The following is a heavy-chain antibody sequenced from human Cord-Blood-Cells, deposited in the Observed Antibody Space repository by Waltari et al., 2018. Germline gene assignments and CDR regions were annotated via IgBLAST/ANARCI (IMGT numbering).Heavy chain of an antibody. J-gene: IGHJ4*02. Sequence: EVQLVESGGGLVKPGGSLRLSCAASGFTFSSYSMNWVRQAPGKGREWVSAISSSSSYICYADSVKGRFTISRDNAKNSLYLQRNSLRAEDTAVYYCARDRGSSSDYWGQGTLVTVSS. CDR1: GFTFSSYS. CDR2: ISSSSSYI. CDR3: ARDRGSSSDY. V-gene: IGHV3-21*01. D-gene: IGHD6-6*01.